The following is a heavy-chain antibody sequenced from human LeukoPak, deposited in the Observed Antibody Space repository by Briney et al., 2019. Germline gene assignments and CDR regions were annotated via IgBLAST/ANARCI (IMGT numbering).Heavy chain of an antibody. Sequence: PGGSLRLSCAASGFTFNSYAMHWVRQAPGKGLEWVAVISYDGSNKYYADSVKGRFTISRDNSKNTLYLQMNSLRAEDTAVYYCARDIVSSPYYMDVWGKEPTVTISS. CDR2: ISYDGSNK. CDR1: GFTFNSYA. J-gene: IGHJ6*03. CDR3: ARDIVSSPYYMDV. V-gene: IGHV3-30*14. D-gene: IGHD3-16*02.